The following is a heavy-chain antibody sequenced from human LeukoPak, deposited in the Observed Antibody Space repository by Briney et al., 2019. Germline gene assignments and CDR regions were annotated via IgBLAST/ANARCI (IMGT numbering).Heavy chain of an antibody. CDR1: GGSFSNYY. J-gene: IGHJ4*02. CDR2: IHPSGST. Sequence: NPSETLSLTCAVYGGSFSNYYCTWIRQAPGKGLEWIGEIHPSGSTNYNPSLLRRVTLSLDASKNQFSLRLTSVTAADTAVYFCARGLDTYKSGVDWGQGTLVTVSS. D-gene: IGHD1-26*01. V-gene: IGHV4-34*01. CDR3: ARGLDTYKSGVD.